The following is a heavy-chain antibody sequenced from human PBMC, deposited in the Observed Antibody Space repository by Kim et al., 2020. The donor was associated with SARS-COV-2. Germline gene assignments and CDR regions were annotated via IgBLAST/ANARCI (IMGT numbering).Heavy chain of an antibody. J-gene: IGHJ5*02. CDR1: GDSVSNNSAA. V-gene: IGHV6-1*01. CDR3: ARGHWFDP. CDR2: TYYRSKWYT. Sequence: SQTLSLTCAISGDSVSNNSAAWNWIRQSPSRGLEWLGRTYYRSKWYTDYAVSVKRRITIEPDTSTNQVSLQLNSVTPDDTSVYYCARGHWFDPWGQGTLITVSS.